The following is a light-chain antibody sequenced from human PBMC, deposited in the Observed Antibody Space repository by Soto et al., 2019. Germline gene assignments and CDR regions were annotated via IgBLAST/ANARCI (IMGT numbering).Light chain of an antibody. J-gene: IGKJ2*01. CDR2: GAS. V-gene: IGKV3-20*01. CDR1: QSLDSTS. Sequence: EVVLTQSPGTLSLSPGERATLSCRASQSLDSTSLAWYQQKPGQSPRLVIYGASRRATGIPDRFSGSGSGTDFIPAIDRLEPEYFAVYYCQRSGTSPPYIFGAGTMLDIK. CDR3: QRSGTSPPYI.